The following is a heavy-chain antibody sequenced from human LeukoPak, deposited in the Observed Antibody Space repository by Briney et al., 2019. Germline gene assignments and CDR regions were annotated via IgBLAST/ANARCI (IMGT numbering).Heavy chain of an antibody. V-gene: IGHV3-23*01. CDR1: GFTFSSYA. Sequence: GGSLRLSCAASGFTFSSYAMSWVRQAPGKGLEWVSAISGSGGSTYYADSVKGRFTIPRDNAKNSLYLQMNSLRDEDTAVYYCARDSLTGTGNFDYWGQGTLVTVSS. D-gene: IGHD1-7*01. J-gene: IGHJ4*02. CDR3: ARDSLTGTGNFDY. CDR2: ISGSGGST.